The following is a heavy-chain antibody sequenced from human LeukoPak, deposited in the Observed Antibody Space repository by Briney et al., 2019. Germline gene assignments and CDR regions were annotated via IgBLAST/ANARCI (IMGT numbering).Heavy chain of an antibody. Sequence: PGGSLRLSCAASGFTFSSYGTHWVRQAPGKGLEWVAVISYDGSNTYYPDSVRGRFTISRDNSKKTLYLQMNSLRVEDTALYYCAKGRSYSSPDHFDYWGQGTLVTVSS. D-gene: IGHD6-13*01. J-gene: IGHJ4*02. CDR1: GFTFSSYG. V-gene: IGHV3-30*18. CDR3: AKGRSYSSPDHFDY. CDR2: ISYDGSNT.